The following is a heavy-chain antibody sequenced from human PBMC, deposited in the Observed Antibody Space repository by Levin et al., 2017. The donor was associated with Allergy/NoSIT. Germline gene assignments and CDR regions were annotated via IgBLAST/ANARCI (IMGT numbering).Heavy chain of an antibody. Sequence: GGSLRLSCSASGFTFSSYAMRWVRQAPGKGLEYVSAISSNGGSTYYADSVKGSFTISRDNSKNTLYVQMSSLRAEDTAVYYCVRVYNRGWAAFESWGQGTMVTVSA. J-gene: IGHJ3*02. CDR3: VRVYNRGWAAFES. D-gene: IGHD6-19*01. CDR2: ISSNGGST. CDR1: GFTFSSYA. V-gene: IGHV3-64*05.